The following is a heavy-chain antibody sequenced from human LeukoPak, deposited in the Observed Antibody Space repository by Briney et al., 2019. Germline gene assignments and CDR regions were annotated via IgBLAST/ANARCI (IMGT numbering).Heavy chain of an antibody. D-gene: IGHD3-3*01. CDR3: ARAFWSGPLDY. CDR1: GFTFSNHA. CDR2: IYYSGST. V-gene: IGHV4-59*11. Sequence: LRLSCAASGFTFSNHAMSWVRQPPGKGLEWIGYIYYSGSTNYNPSLRSRVTISSDTSKNQFSLKLSSVTAADTAVYYCARAFWSGPLDYWGQGTLVTVSS. J-gene: IGHJ4*02.